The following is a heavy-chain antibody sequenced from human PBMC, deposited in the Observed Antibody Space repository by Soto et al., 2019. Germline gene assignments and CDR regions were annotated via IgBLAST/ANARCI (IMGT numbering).Heavy chain of an antibody. CDR2: IYSGGST. CDR1: GFTVSSNY. V-gene: IGHV3-53*01. CDR3: ARERPNYSNYFDY. D-gene: IGHD4-4*01. J-gene: IGHJ4*02. Sequence: PGGSLRLSCAASGFTVSSNYMSWVRQAPGKGLEWVSVIYSGGSTYYADSVKGRFTISRDNSKNTLYLQMNSLRAEDTAVYYCARERPNYSNYFDYWGQGTLVTVSS.